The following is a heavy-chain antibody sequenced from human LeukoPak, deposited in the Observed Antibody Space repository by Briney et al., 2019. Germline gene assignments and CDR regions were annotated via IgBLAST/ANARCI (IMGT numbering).Heavy chain of an antibody. CDR1: GFTFSTYG. J-gene: IGHJ4*02. CDR3: ARAYYDFWSGYYSYFDY. D-gene: IGHD3-3*01. V-gene: IGHV3-30*02. Sequence: PGGSLRLSCAASGFTFSTYGMHWVRQAPGKGLEWVAFIRYDGSNKYYADSVKGRFTISRDNSKNTLYLQMSGLRAEDTAVYYCARAYYDFWSGYYSYFDYWGQGTLVTVSS. CDR2: IRYDGSNK.